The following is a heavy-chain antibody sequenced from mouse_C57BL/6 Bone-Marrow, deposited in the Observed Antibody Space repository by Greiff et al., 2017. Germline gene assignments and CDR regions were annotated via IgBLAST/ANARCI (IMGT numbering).Heavy chain of an antibody. CDR1: GFTFSSYA. D-gene: IGHD2-5*01. V-gene: IGHV5-4*01. J-gene: IGHJ4*01. CDR2: ISDGGSYT. Sequence: EVQLMESGGGLVKPGGSLKLSCAASGFTFSSYAMSWVRQTPEKRLEWVATISDGGSYTYYPDNVKGRFTISRDNTKNNLYLQMSHLKSEDTAMYYCSRAGYYSNPYAMDYWGQGTSVTVSS. CDR3: SRAGYYSNPYAMDY.